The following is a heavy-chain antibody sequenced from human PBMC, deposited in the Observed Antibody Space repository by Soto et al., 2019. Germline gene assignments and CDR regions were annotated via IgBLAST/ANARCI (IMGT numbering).Heavy chain of an antibody. V-gene: IGHV3-30-3*01. CDR2: ISYDGIIK. D-gene: IGHD2-2*01. CDR3: AREPEYAAAFDV. Sequence: QVQLEESGGGVVQPGRSLRLSCAASGFTFSSYPMHWVRQAPGKGLEWVAVISYDGIIKYYADSVKGRFTISRDNSKNTLYLQVNSLRTEYTAVYYWAREPEYAAAFDVWGQGTMVTVSS. J-gene: IGHJ3*01. CDR1: GFTFSSYP.